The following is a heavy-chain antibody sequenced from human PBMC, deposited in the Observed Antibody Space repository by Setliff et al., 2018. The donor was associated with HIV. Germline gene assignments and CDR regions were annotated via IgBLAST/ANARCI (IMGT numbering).Heavy chain of an antibody. CDR1: GGSISSHY. J-gene: IGHJ6*02. CDR3: ARETGYSPSRYYYYGMDV. V-gene: IGHV4-59*11. Sequence: SETLSLTCTVSGGSISSHYWSWIRQPPGKGLEWIGYIYYSGSTNYNPSLKSRVTVSLDTSKNQFSLNLNSVTAADTAVYYCARETGYSPSRYYYYGMDVWGQGTTVTVSS. CDR2: IYYSGST. D-gene: IGHD3-9*01.